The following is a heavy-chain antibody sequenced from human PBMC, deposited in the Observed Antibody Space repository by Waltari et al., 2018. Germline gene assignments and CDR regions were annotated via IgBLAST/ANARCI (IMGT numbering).Heavy chain of an antibody. J-gene: IGHJ6*02. CDR3: ASYDFDSRGYTYGMDV. CDR1: RFSFSDHY. V-gene: IGHV3-72*01. D-gene: IGHD3-22*01. CDR2: SREKANSYTT. Sequence: EVQLVESGGGLVQPGGSLRLSCAASRFSFSDHYIDWVRQAPGKGLGWVGRSREKANSYTTEFAASVKGRFTISRDDSKKSLYLQMDSLKTEDTAVYYCASYDFDSRGYTYGMDVWGQGTTVTVSS.